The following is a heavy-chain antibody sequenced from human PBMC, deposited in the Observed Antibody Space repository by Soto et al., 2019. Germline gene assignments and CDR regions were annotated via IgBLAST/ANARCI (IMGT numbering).Heavy chain of an antibody. V-gene: IGHV1-8*01. CDR3: ATNVDTAMPVVAPYYFDY. Sequence: GGSVKVSFKASGYTFTSYDINWLRQATGQGREWMGWMNPNSGNTGYAQKFQGRVTMTRNTSISTAYMELSSLRSDDTAVYYCATNVDTAMPVVAPYYFDYWGQGTLVTVSS. D-gene: IGHD5-18*01. CDR2: MNPNSGNT. CDR1: GYTFTSYD. J-gene: IGHJ4*02.